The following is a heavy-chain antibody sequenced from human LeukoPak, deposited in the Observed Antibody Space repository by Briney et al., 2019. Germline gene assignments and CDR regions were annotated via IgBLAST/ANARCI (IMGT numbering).Heavy chain of an antibody. D-gene: IGHD3-3*01. CDR2: ISAYNGNT. CDR1: GYTFTSYG. J-gene: IGHJ6*02. CDR3: AREDSQTGYDFWSGYYRSPLYGMDV. Sequence: GASVKVSCKASGYTFTSYGISWVRQAPGQGLEWMGWISAYNGNTNYPQKLQGRVTMTTDTSTSTAYMELRSLRSDDTAVYYCAREDSQTGYDFWSGYYRSPLYGMDVWGQGTTVTVSS. V-gene: IGHV1-18*01.